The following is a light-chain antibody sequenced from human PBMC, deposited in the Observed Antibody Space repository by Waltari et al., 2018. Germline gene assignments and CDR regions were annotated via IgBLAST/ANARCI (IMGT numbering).Light chain of an antibody. Sequence: DIQMTQSPSTLSASVGDSVTITCRASQSVSTWLAWYQQKPGKAPKLLIFKTSNLESGVPSRLRGSGSGTEFTLTISSLQPDDSASYYCLQYDTYSTWTFGQGTRVEVK. CDR2: KTS. CDR3: LQYDTYSTWT. V-gene: IGKV1-5*03. J-gene: IGKJ1*01. CDR1: QSVSTW.